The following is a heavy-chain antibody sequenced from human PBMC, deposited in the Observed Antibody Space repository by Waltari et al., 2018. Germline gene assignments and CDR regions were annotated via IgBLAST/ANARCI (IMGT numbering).Heavy chain of an antibody. D-gene: IGHD2-15*01. CDR2: ASYSGST. CDR1: GSFYS. V-gene: IGHV4-59*08. Sequence: QGQLQESGPGLGKPSETLSLTCTLSGSFYSLRCIRQPPGKGLECLGYASYSGSTYYNPYIQSRVTILVGSSRNQFSLQLSSVTAADTSVYYCATLGARYSNAFDVWGQGTMVTVSS. CDR3: ATLGARYSNAFDV. J-gene: IGHJ3*01.